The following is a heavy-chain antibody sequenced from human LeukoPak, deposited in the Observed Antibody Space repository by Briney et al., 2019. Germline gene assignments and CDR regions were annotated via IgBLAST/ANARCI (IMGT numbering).Heavy chain of an antibody. J-gene: IGHJ6*02. Sequence: RGSLRLSCAASGFTVNSNYMNWDRQAPGKGLEWVSVIYSGGRTYYADSVKGRFTISRDNSKNTVSLQMNSLRVEDTAVYFCARDGSGSGNDNYYYGMDVWGQGTTVTVSS. V-gene: IGHV3-53*01. CDR3: ARDGSGSGNDNYYYGMDV. CDR1: GFTVNSNY. D-gene: IGHD3-10*01. CDR2: IYSGGRT.